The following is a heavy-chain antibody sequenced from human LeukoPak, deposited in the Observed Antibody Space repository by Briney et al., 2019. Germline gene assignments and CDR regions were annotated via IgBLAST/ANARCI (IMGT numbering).Heavy chain of an antibody. Sequence: GASVKVSCKASGYTFTSYDINWVRQATGQGREWMGWMYPNSGNTGYAQKFQGRVTITRNTSLSKAYMELRSLRSEDTAVYYCARRGFFTAEDYYYYMDVWGKGTTVTVSS. CDR3: ARRGFFTAEDYYYYMDV. D-gene: IGHD2-21*02. CDR1: GYTFTSYD. J-gene: IGHJ6*03. V-gene: IGHV1-8*03. CDR2: MYPNSGNT.